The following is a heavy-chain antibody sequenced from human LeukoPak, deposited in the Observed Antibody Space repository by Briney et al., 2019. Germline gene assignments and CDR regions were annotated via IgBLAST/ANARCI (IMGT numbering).Heavy chain of an antibody. CDR2: IYSGGST. J-gene: IGHJ4*02. V-gene: IGHV3-53*01. CDR1: GGSISSGGYY. CDR3: AMEAGGIAARY. Sequence: LSLTCTVSGGSISSGGYYWSWVRQAPGKGLEWVSVIYSGGSTYYADSVKGRFTISRDNSKNTLYLQMNSLRAEDTAVYYCAMEAGGIAARYWGQGTLVTVSS. D-gene: IGHD6-6*01.